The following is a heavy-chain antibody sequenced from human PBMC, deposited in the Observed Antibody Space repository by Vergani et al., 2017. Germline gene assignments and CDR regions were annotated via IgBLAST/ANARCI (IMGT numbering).Heavy chain of an antibody. CDR1: GFTVSSNY. J-gene: IGHJ4*02. D-gene: IGHD3-3*01. Sequence: EVQLVESGGGLVKPGGSLRLSCAASGFTVSSNYMSWVRQAPGKGLEWVSVIYSGGSTYYADSVKGRFTISRDNSKNTLYLQMNSLRAEDTAVYYCARGTIFGVVTGPIDYWGQGTLVTVSS. CDR2: IYSGGST. V-gene: IGHV3-66*01. CDR3: ARGTIFGVVTGPIDY.